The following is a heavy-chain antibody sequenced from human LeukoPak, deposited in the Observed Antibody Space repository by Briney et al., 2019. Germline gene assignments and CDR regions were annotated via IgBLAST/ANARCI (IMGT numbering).Heavy chain of an antibody. CDR3: ARGNYAGVDKNWFDR. J-gene: IGHJ5*02. CDR1: GYSFTSYW. Sequence: GESLKISCKGSGYSFTSYWIGWVRQMPGNGLEWMGIIYPGDSDTRYSPSFQGQVTISADKSISTAYLQWSSLKASDTAMYYCARGNYAGVDKNWFDRWGQGTLVTVSS. V-gene: IGHV5-51*01. CDR2: IYPGDSDT. D-gene: IGHD3-10*01.